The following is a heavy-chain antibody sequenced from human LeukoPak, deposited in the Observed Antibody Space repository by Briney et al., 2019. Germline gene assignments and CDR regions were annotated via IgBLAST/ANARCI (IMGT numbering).Heavy chain of an antibody. V-gene: IGHV5-51*01. J-gene: IGHJ4*02. CDR3: ARRIYYDSSGYGLDY. CDR1: GYSFTSYW. D-gene: IGHD3-22*01. CDR2: IYPGDSDT. Sequence: GESLKISCKGSGYSFTSYWIGWVRQMPGKGLEWMGVIYPGDSDTRYSPSFQGQVTISADKSISTAYLQWSSLKASDTAIYYCARRIYYDSSGYGLDYWGQGNLVTVSS.